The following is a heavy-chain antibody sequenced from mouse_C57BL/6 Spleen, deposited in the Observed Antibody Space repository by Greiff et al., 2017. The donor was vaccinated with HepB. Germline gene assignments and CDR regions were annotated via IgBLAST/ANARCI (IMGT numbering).Heavy chain of an antibody. CDR1: GYAFSSSW. J-gene: IGHJ3*01. CDR2: IYPRDGST. V-gene: IGHV1-82*01. Sequence: QVQLQQSGPELVKPGASVKISCKASGYAFSSSWMNWVKQRPGKGLEWIGRIYPRDGSTKYNEKFKGKATLTVDTSSSTAYMELHSLTSEDSAVYFCATGSWFAYWGQGTLVTVSA. CDR3: ATGSWFAY.